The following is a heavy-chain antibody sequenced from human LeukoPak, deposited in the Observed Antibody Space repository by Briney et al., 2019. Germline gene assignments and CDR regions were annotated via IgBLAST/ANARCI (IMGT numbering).Heavy chain of an antibody. CDR3: AKSVVVATTRLGPFDT. Sequence: SETLSLTCTVSGGSISPYFWSWIRQPPGKGLEWIGYIYSDGSTKYNPSLKSRVTISLDTSKNQLSLKLSSVTAADMAVYYCAKSVVVATTRLGPFDTWGQGTLVTVSS. D-gene: IGHD3-22*01. V-gene: IGHV4-4*09. CDR1: GGSISPYF. J-gene: IGHJ5*02. CDR2: IYSDGST.